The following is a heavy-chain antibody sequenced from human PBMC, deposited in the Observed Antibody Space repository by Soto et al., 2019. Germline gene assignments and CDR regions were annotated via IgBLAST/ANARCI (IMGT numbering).Heavy chain of an antibody. Sequence: SETLSLTCTASGGSISSSSYYWGWIRQPPGKGLEWIGSIYYSGSTYYNPSLKSRVTISVDTSKNQFSLKLSSVTAADTAVYYFARRVSDYFDYGTYYYYYMDVWGKGTTVTVSS. V-gene: IGHV4-39*01. CDR1: GGSISSSSYY. D-gene: IGHD3-9*01. J-gene: IGHJ6*03. CDR3: ARRVSDYFDYGTYYYYYMDV. CDR2: IYYSGST.